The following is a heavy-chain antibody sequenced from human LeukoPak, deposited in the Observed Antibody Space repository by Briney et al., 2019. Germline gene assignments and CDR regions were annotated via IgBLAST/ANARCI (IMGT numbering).Heavy chain of an antibody. CDR3: ARVIGQQLDRNWFDP. V-gene: IGHV1-46*01. Sequence: ASVKVSCKASGYSFSTHWMHWVRQAPGQGLEWMGIINPSGGSTSYAQKFQGRVTMTRDMSTNTVYMELSSLRSEDTAVYYCARVIGQQLDRNWFDPWGQGTLVTVSS. CDR1: GYSFSTHW. CDR2: INPSGGST. D-gene: IGHD6-13*01. J-gene: IGHJ5*02.